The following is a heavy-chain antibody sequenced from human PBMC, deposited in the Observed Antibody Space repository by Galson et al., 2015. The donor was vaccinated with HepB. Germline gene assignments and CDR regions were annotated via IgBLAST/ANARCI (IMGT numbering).Heavy chain of an antibody. CDR2: IRSKAYGGTT. CDR3: TRDTVRGGQCEPRHKPPCRGAQNHQ. CDR1: GFTFGDYA. J-gene: IGHJ6*01. D-gene: IGHD1-14*01. Sequence: SLRLSCAASGFTFGDYAMSWVRQAPGKGLEWVGFIRSKAYGGTTEYAASVKGRFTISRDDSKSIAYLQMNSLKTEDTVVYYCTRDTVRGGQCEPRHKPPCRGAQNHQGALGT. V-gene: IGHV3-49*04.